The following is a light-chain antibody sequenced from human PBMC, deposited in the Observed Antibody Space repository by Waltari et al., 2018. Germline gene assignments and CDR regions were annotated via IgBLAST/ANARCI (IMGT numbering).Light chain of an antibody. CDR3: QHYVTLPVT. J-gene: IGKJ1*01. CDR2: GAS. Sequence: EIVLTQSPGTLSLSPGDRATLSCRASQSVSRTLDWYQQKPGQSPSLLIYGASIRATGVPDRFSGSGSGTDFSLTISRLEPEDFAVYYCQHYVTLPVTFGQGTKVEIK. CDR1: QSVSRT. V-gene: IGKV3-20*01.